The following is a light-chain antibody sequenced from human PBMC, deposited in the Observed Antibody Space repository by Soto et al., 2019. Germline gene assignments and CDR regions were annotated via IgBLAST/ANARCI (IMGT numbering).Light chain of an antibody. CDR3: SSYKFSTTLRV. CDR1: INDIGSYNY. J-gene: IGLJ3*02. V-gene: IGLV2-14*01. Sequence: HSALTQPASVSGSPGQSITLSCAGTINDIGSYNYVSWFQQHPGKAPKLIIYEVTHRPSGISTRFSGSKSGNTASLTISGLQAEDEAVYYCSSYKFSTTLRVFGGGTKVTVL. CDR2: EVT.